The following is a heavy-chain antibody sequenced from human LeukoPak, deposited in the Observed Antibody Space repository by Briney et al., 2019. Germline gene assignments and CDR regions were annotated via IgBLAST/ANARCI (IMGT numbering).Heavy chain of an antibody. V-gene: IGHV4-34*01. CDR1: GGSFSGYY. CDR3: ARYYYDSSGYYYDYFDY. Sequence: PSETLSLTCAVYGGSFSGYYWSWIHQPPGKGLEWIGEINHSGSTNYNPSLKSRVTISVDTSKNQFSLKLSSVTAADTAVYYCARYYYDSSGYYYDYFDYWGQGTLVTVSS. D-gene: IGHD3-22*01. J-gene: IGHJ4*02. CDR2: INHSGST.